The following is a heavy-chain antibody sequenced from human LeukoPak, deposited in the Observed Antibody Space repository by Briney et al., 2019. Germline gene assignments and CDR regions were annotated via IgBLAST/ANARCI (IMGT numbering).Heavy chain of an antibody. D-gene: IGHD3-16*01. CDR2: IASTGET. CDR1: GYRFSTSD. Sequence: GGSLRLSCAASGYRFSTSDMHWVRQASGRDLVWGSSIASTGETYYAPTVKGRFNISRENAKNSLYLQIVSLRGGDTANYHWWRGGEIGLDYWGQGALITVSS. J-gene: IGHJ4*02. V-gene: IGHV3-13*01. CDR3: WRGGEIGLDY.